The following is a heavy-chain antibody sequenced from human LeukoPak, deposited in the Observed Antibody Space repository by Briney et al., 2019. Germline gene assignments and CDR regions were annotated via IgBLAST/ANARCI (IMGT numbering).Heavy chain of an antibody. Sequence: ASVKVSCKASGYTFTGYYMHWVRQAPGQGLEWVGWINPNSGGTNNAQKFQGRVIMTRDTSITTAYMDLSRLTSDDTAVYYCARGSAWELLSSFDFWGQGTLVTASS. D-gene: IGHD1-26*01. CDR1: GYTFTGYY. CDR2: INPNSGGT. CDR3: ARGSAWELLSSFDF. V-gene: IGHV1-2*02. J-gene: IGHJ4*02.